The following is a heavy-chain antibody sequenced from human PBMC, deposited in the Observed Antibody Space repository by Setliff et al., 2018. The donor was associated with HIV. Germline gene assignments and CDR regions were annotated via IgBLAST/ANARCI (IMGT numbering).Heavy chain of an antibody. CDR1: SDSIRFYY. Sequence: SETLSLTCTVSSDSIRFYYWTWVRQPPGKGLEWIGNVYYTGSTNYNPSLKSRITISIDTSKNQFSLKLSSVTAADTAVYFCARHAAAAPFRYWGQGTLVTVSS. CDR3: ARHAAAAPFRY. D-gene: IGHD6-13*01. V-gene: IGHV4-59*08. J-gene: IGHJ4*02. CDR2: VYYTGST.